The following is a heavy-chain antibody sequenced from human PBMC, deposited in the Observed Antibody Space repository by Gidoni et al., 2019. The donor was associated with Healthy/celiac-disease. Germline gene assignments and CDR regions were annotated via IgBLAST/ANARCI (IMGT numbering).Heavy chain of an antibody. CDR2: ISGSGGRT. D-gene: IGHD1-26*01. CDR3: VGYESGSYSKVRYFDY. Sequence: EVQLLESGGGLVQPGGSLRLSCAASGFTFSSYAMSWVRQAPGKGLEWVSSISGSGGRTYYADSVKGRFTISRDNSKNTLYLQMNSLRAEDTAVYYCVGYESGSYSKVRYFDYWGQGTLVTVSS. CDR1: GFTFSSYA. V-gene: IGHV3-23*01. J-gene: IGHJ4*02.